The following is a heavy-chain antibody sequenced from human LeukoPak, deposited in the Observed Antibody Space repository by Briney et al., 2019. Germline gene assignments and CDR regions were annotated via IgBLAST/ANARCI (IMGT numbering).Heavy chain of an antibody. J-gene: IGHJ6*02. CDR2: MFYTGST. CDR3: VRVSVVYGMDV. Sequence: PSETLSLTCSVSGVSISSDYWAWIRQPPGKGLDWIGYMFYTGSTNYNPSLKSRVTISLATSKKQFSLKLSSVTAADTAVYYCVRVSVVYGMDVWGRGTTVTVSS. V-gene: IGHV4-59*01. D-gene: IGHD6-25*01. CDR1: GVSISSDY.